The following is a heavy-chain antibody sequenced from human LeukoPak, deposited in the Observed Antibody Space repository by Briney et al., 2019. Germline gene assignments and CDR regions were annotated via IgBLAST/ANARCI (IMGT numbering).Heavy chain of an antibody. J-gene: IGHJ5*02. D-gene: IGHD2-15*01. CDR2: IDYSGST. CDR3: ARHWSKGFSPPRGNWFDP. V-gene: IGHV4-39*01. CDR1: GGSSSSSRYY. Sequence: RPSETLSLTCTVSGGSSSSSRYYWGWIRQPPGKGLEWIGSIDYSGSTYYNPSLKSRVTISVDTSKNQFSLRLTSVTAADTAVFYCARHWSKGFSPPRGNWFDPWGQGTLVTVSS.